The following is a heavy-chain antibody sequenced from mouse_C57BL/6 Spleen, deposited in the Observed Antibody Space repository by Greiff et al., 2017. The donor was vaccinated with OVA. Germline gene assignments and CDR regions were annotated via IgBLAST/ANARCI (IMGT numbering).Heavy chain of an antibody. CDR3: ARARYYFDY. Sequence: EVKLMESEGGLVQPGSSMKLSCTASGFTFSDYYMAWVRQVPEKGLEWVANINYDGSSTYYLDSLKSRFIISRDNAKNILYLQMSSLKSEDTATYYCARARYYFDYWGQGTTLTVSS. V-gene: IGHV5-16*01. CDR1: GFTFSDYY. J-gene: IGHJ2*01. CDR2: INYDGSST.